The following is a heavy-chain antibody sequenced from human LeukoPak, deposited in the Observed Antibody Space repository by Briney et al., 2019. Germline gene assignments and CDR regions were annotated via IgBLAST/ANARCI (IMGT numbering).Heavy chain of an antibody. CDR3: AKSRITMIVVLMPTYLDY. V-gene: IGHV3-23*01. CDR1: GFTFSSYA. D-gene: IGHD3-22*01. J-gene: IGHJ4*02. Sequence: GGSLRLSRAASGFTFSSYAMSWVRQAPGKGLEWVSAISGSGGSTYYADSVKGRFTISRDNSKNTLYLQMNSLRAEDTAVYYCAKSRITMIVVLMPTYLDYWGQGTLVTVSS. CDR2: ISGSGGST.